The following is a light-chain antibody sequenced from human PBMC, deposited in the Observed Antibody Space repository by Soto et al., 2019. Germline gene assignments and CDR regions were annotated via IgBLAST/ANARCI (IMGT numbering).Light chain of an antibody. Sequence: EIVLTQSPGTLSLSPGERVTLSCRASQSLNSFYLAWYQQKPGQAPRLLIYGSSNRATVIPDRLRGSGSGTDFTLSISRVDPEDVAVYYCQEYDISPRTFGQGTKVEGK. CDR1: QSLNSFY. CDR3: QEYDISPRT. J-gene: IGKJ1*01. V-gene: IGKV3-20*01. CDR2: GSS.